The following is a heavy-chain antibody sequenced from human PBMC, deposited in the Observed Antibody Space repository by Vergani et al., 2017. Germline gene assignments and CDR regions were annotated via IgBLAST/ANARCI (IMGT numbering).Heavy chain of an antibody. J-gene: IGHJ4*02. Sequence: QVQLVESGGGVVPPGRSLSLSCAPSLFTFSTSLLPSVRPPPRKGLSLVAVIWYDGSNKYYADSVKGRFTISRDNSKNTLYLQMNSLRAEDTAVYYCARDRFSSSSYLDYWGQGTLVTVSS. CDR1: LFTFSTSL. D-gene: IGHD6-6*01. CDR2: IWYDGSNK. CDR3: ARDRFSSSSYLDY. V-gene: IGHV3-33*08.